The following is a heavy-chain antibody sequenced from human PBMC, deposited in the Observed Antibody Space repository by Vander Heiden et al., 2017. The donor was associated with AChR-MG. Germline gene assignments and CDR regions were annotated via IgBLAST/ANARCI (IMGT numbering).Heavy chain of an antibody. V-gene: IGHV1-3*01. CDR3: ARDLGGNSESDAFDI. Sequence: QVPLVQSGAEVKKPGASVTVYCKASGYTFTSYAMHWVRQAPGQRLEWMGWINAGNGNTKYSQKFQGRVTITRDTSASTAYMELSSLRSEDTAVYYCARDLGGNSESDAFDIWGQGTMVTVSS. D-gene: IGHD2-21*02. J-gene: IGHJ3*02. CDR1: GYTFTSYA. CDR2: INAGNGNT.